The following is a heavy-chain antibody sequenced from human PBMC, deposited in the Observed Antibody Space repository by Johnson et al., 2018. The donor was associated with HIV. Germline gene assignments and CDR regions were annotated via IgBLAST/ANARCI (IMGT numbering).Heavy chain of an antibody. D-gene: IGHD3-10*01. J-gene: IGHJ3*02. Sequence: QVQLVESGGGVVQPGRSLRLSCAASGFTFGDYYMSWIRQAPGKGLEWVSYISSSGSTIYYADSVKGRFTISRDNAKNSLYLQMNSLRAEDTAVYYCARDGEDLQIAFDIWGQGTMVTVSS. V-gene: IGHV3-11*04. CDR1: GFTFGDYY. CDR2: ISSSGSTI. CDR3: ARDGEDLQIAFDI.